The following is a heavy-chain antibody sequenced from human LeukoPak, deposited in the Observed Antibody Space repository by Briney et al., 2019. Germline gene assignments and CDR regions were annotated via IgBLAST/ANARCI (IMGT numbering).Heavy chain of an antibody. J-gene: IGHJ4*02. CDR3: ASGRYNWNDY. Sequence: PGGSLRLSCAGSGFTFSSYSMNWVRQAPGKGLEWVSSVSSSSSYIYHADSVKGRFTISRDNAKNSLYLQMNSLRAEDTAVYYCASGRYNWNDYWGQGTLVTVSS. CDR1: GFTFSSYS. D-gene: IGHD1-1*01. V-gene: IGHV3-21*01. CDR2: VSSSSSYI.